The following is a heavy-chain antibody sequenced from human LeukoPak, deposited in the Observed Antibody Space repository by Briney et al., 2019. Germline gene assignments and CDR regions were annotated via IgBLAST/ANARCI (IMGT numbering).Heavy chain of an antibody. CDR1: GITFSSYW. CDR2: IKQDGSEK. D-gene: IGHD1-26*01. V-gene: IGHV3-7*01. J-gene: IGHJ4*02. Sequence: SGGSLGLSCAASGITFSSYWMSWVRQAPGKGLEWVANIKQDGSEKYYVDSVKGRFTISRDNAKNSLYLQMNSLRAEDTAVYYCARLIVGAIDYWGQGTLVTVSS. CDR3: ARLIVGAIDY.